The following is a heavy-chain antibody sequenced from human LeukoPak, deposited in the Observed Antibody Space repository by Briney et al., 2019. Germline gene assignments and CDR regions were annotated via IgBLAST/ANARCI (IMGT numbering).Heavy chain of an antibody. CDR3: ARDSGDGYNYYYYYMDV. CDR2: INSDGMTT. D-gene: IGHD5-24*01. J-gene: IGHJ6*03. Sequence: GGSLRLSCAASGFTFNSHWLHWVRQISGKGLVWVSHINSDGMTTNYADSVKGRFTISRDNAKNTLYLQMNSLRAEDTAVYYCARDSGDGYNYYYYYMDVWGKGTTVTVSS. V-gene: IGHV3-74*01. CDR1: GFTFNSHW.